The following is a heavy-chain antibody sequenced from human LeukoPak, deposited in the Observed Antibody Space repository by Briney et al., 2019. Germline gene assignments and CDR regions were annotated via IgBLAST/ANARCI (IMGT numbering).Heavy chain of an antibody. Sequence: SGPTLVNPTQTLTLTCTFSGLSLSTGGAGVGWIRQPPGKALGWLVLIYWNDDKRYSPSLKGRLTMTKDTSKNQVVLTMTNMDPVDTATDYCARLRITMVRGVIIPGDYWGQGTLVTVSS. CDR2: IYWNDDK. V-gene: IGHV2-5*01. CDR1: GLSLSTGGAG. J-gene: IGHJ4*02. D-gene: IGHD3-10*01. CDR3: ARLRITMVRGVIIPGDY.